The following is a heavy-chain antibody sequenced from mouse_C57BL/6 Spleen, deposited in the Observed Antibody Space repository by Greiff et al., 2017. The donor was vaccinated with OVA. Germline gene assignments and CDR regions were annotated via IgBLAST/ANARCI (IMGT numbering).Heavy chain of an antibody. D-gene: IGHD4-1*01. J-gene: IGHJ2*01. CDR2: IYPGSGST. CDR1: GYTFTSYW. CDR3: ARGGLGLDY. V-gene: IGHV1-55*01. Sequence: QVQLQQPGAELVKPGASVKMSCKASGYTFTSYWITWVKQRPGQGLEWIGDIYPGSGSTNSNEKFKSKATLAVDTSSSTAYMQLSSLTSEDAAVYYCARGGLGLDYWGQGTTLTVSS.